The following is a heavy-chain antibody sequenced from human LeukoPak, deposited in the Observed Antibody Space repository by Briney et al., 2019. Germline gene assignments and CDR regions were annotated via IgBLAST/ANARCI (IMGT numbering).Heavy chain of an antibody. CDR3: ARDGEYYYDSSGYPGNNWFDP. Sequence: ASVKVCCKASGYTFTRYGISWVRQAPGQGLEWMGWISAYNGNTNYAQKLQGRVTMTTDTSTSTAYMELRSLRSDDTAVYYCARDGEYYYDSSGYPGNNWFDPWGQGTLVTVSS. CDR2: ISAYNGNT. CDR1: GYTFTRYG. D-gene: IGHD3-22*01. V-gene: IGHV1-18*01. J-gene: IGHJ5*02.